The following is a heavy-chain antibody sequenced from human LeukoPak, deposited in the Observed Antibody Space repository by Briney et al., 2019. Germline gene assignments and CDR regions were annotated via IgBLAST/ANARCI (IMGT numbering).Heavy chain of an antibody. D-gene: IGHD3-22*01. CDR2: FYYGERS. CDR1: GGSISNSH. V-gene: IGHV4-59*08. Sequence: NPSETLSLTCTVSGGSISNSHWSWIRQAPGKGLECMGNFYYGERSNYNPSLKSRVTISADTSKNQFSLNLGSVSAADTAVYYCARTLLPAVKGAFDIWGQGTMVTVSS. J-gene: IGHJ3*02. CDR3: ARTLLPAVKGAFDI.